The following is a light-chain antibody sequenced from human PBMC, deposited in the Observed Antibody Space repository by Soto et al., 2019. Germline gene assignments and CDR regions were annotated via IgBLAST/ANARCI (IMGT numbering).Light chain of an antibody. V-gene: IGLV2-8*01. Sequence: QSALTQPPFASGSPGQSVTISCTGTSSDVGGYNYVSWYQQHPGKAPKLMIYEVIKRPSGVPDRFSGSKSGNTASLTVSGLQAEDEADYYCSSYAGSNRRVFGGGTKLTVL. CDR1: SSDVGGYNY. CDR3: SSYAGSNRRV. J-gene: IGLJ2*01. CDR2: EVI.